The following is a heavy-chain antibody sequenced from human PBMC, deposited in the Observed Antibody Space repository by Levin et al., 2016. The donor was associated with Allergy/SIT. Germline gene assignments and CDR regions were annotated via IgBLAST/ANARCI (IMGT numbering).Heavy chain of an antibody. V-gene: IGHV4-61*02. D-gene: IGHD3-22*01. J-gene: IGHJ6*03. CDR1: GGSISSGSYY. Sequence: SETLSLTCTVSGGSISSGSYYWSWIRQPAGKGLEWIGRIYSSGSTNYNPSLKSRVTISVDTSKNQFSLKLSSVTAADTAVYYCARDRGDYYDSRGYYYYMDVWGKGTTVTVSS. CDR2: IYSSGST. CDR3: ARDRGDYYDSRGYYYYMDV.